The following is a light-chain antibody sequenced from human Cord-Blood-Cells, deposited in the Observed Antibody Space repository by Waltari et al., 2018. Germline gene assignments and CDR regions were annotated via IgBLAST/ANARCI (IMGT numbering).Light chain of an antibody. V-gene: IGLV2-23*01. Sequence: QSALTQPASVSGSPGQSITISCTGTSSDAGRYNLLSWYQQHPGKAPKLMIYEGSKWPSGVSNRFSCSKSGNTASLTISGLQAEDEADYYCCSYAGSSTWVFGGGTKLTVL. J-gene: IGLJ3*02. CDR1: SSDAGRYNL. CDR2: EGS. CDR3: CSYAGSSTWV.